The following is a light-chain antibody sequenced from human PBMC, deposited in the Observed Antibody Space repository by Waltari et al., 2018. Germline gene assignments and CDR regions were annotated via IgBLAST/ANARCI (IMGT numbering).Light chain of an antibody. CDR1: QDISKY. V-gene: IGKV1-33*01. J-gene: IGKJ1*01. CDR3: QQYDNLPVT. Sequence: IQMTQSPSSLSASVRDSLTIPCQASQDISKYLSWYQQKPGKAPKRLIYGASNLETGVPSRFSGSGSRTDFTFTISSLQPEDVATYYCQQYDNLPVTFGQGTKVEIK. CDR2: GAS.